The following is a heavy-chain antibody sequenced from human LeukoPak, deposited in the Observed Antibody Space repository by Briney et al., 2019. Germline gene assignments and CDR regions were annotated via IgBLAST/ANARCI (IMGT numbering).Heavy chain of an antibody. Sequence: SETLSLTCTVSGGSISSGGYYWSWIRQHPGKGLEWIGYIYYSGSTYYNPSLKSRVTISVGTSKNQFSLKLSSVTAADTAVYYCARDLSVANYDILTGYYTSSSNYFDYWGQGTLVTVSS. CDR1: GGSISSGGYY. D-gene: IGHD3-9*01. CDR3: ARDLSVANYDILTGYYTSSSNYFDY. V-gene: IGHV4-31*03. J-gene: IGHJ4*02. CDR2: IYYSGST.